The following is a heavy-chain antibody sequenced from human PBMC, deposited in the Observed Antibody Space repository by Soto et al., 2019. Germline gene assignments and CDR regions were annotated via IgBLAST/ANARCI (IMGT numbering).Heavy chain of an antibody. D-gene: IGHD3-10*01. J-gene: IGHJ3*02. V-gene: IGHV3-30*18. CDR3: AKDGGYYAQRRAFDI. CDR2: ISYDGSNK. Sequence: QVQLVESGVGVVQPVRFLRLSCAASGFTFSSYGMHWVRQAPGKVLEWVAVISYDGSNKYYAESVKGRFTISRDNSKNTLYLQMNSLRAEDTAVYYCAKDGGYYAQRRAFDIWSQGTMVTVSS. CDR1: GFTFSSYG.